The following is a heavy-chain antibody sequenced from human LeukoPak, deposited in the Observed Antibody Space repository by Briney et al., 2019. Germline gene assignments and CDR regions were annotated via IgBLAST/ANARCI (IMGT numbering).Heavy chain of an antibody. Sequence: GGSLRLSCAASGFTFSSYAMSWVRPAPGKGLEWVSAISGSGGSTYYADSVKGRFTISRDNSKNTLYLQMKSLRAEDTAVYHCAKGSPWEPLDYWGQGTLVTVSS. CDR3: AKGSPWEPLDY. CDR2: ISGSGGST. V-gene: IGHV3-23*01. J-gene: IGHJ4*02. D-gene: IGHD1-26*01. CDR1: GFTFSSYA.